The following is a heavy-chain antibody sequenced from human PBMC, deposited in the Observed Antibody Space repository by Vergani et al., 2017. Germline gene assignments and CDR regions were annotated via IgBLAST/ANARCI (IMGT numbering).Heavy chain of an antibody. J-gene: IGHJ4*02. CDR2: IKSKTDGGTT. CDR1: GFTFSNAW. CDR3: TTDSGGNQPDY. V-gene: IGHV3-15*01. D-gene: IGHD4-23*01. Sequence: EVQLVESGGGLVKPGGSLRLSCAASGFTFSNAWMSWVRQAPGKGLEWVGRIKSKTDGGTTDYAAPVKGRFTISRDDSKNTLYLQMNSLKTEDTAVHYCTTDSGGNQPDYWGQGTLVTVSS.